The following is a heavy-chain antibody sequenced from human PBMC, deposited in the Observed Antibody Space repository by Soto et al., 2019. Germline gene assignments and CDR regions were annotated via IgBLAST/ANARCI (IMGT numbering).Heavy chain of an antibody. V-gene: IGHV1-46*01. CDR3: AGASSRVSSVVAAY. D-gene: IGHD2-15*01. CDR2: INPGPNSA. CDR1: NDSLSSHF. J-gene: IGHJ4*02. Sequence: ASVKVSCKSSNDSLSSHFIHCVRQSAGEGLEWMGTINPGPNSASYSKEFQGRLTLTSDMPSRTVYMQLSNLRSDDTAVYYCAGASSRVSSVVAAYWGQGTLVTVS.